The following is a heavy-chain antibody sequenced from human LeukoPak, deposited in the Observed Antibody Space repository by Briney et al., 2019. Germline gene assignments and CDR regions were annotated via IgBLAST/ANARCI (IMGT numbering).Heavy chain of an antibody. CDR1: GGPISSYS. CDR3: ARDWEMATNDGWAGDVFDM. Sequence: SETLSLTCTVSGGPISSYSWSWIRQPAGKGLEWIGRIFRGGSTNNNPSLKSRVTISVDTSKNQFSLRLYSVTAADTAVYYCARDWEMATNDGWAGDVFDMWGQGTKVTVSS. J-gene: IGHJ3*02. V-gene: IGHV4-4*07. CDR2: IFRGGST. D-gene: IGHD5-24*01.